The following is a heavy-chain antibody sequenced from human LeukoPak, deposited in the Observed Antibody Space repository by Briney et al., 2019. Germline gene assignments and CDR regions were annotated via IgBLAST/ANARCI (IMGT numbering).Heavy chain of an antibody. D-gene: IGHD5-24*01. J-gene: IGHJ4*02. CDR3: ASGTMAGDGSPVDY. CDR1: GGSISSSSYY. Sequence: SETLSLTCTVSGGSISSSSYYWGWIRQPPGKGLEWIGGIYYSGSTYYNPSLKSRVTISVDTSKNQFSLKLSSVTAADTAVYYCASGTMAGDGSPVDYWGQGTLVTVSS. V-gene: IGHV4-39*07. CDR2: IYYSGST.